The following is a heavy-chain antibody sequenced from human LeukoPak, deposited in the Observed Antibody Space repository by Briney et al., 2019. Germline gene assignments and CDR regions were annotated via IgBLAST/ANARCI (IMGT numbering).Heavy chain of an antibody. V-gene: IGHV3-43*02. CDR2: ISGDGGST. J-gene: IGHJ4*02. D-gene: IGHD3-10*01. Sequence: GGSLRLSCAASGFTFGDYAMHWVRQAPGKGLEWVSLISGDGGSTYYADSVKGRFTISRDNSKNSLYLQMNSLRTEDTALYYCAKDKPPNYYGSGSYSDYWGQGTLVTVSS. CDR1: GFTFGDYA. CDR3: AKDKPPNYYGSGSYSDY.